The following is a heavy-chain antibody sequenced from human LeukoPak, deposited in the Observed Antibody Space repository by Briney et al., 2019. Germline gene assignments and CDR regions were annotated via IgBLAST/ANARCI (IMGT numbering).Heavy chain of an antibody. CDR2: IYSGGDT. D-gene: IGHD3-10*01. Sequence: GRSLRLSCAASGFTVSYNYMNWVRQAPGKGLEWVSVIYSGGDTYYADSVKDRFTISRDTSKNTLYLQMNSLRTEDTAVYYCAKGGRGSGTYYLESYFDFWGQGTLVTVSS. CDR1: GFTVSYNY. J-gene: IGHJ4*02. CDR3: AKGGRGSGTYYLESYFDF. V-gene: IGHV3-66*01.